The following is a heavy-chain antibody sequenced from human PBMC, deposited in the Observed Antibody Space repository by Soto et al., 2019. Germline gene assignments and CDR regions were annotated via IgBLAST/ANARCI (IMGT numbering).Heavy chain of an antibody. CDR3: ANGRATYGLLTHDY. D-gene: IGHD3-9*01. V-gene: IGHV3-23*01. J-gene: IGHJ4*02. Sequence: EVQLLESGGGLVQPGGSLRLSCAASGFSFRNYAMSWVRQAPGKGLEWISTLTGSSSNTYYADSVKGGFAISRDNSRNTLYLQMHSLTAEDTAVYYCANGRATYGLLTHDYWGQGTLVTVSS. CDR2: LTGSSSNT. CDR1: GFSFRNYA.